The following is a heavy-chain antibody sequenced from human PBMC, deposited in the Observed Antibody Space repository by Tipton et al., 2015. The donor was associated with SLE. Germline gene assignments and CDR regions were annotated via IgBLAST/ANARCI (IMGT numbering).Heavy chain of an antibody. CDR2: IYYSGNT. D-gene: IGHD4-17*01. CDR1: GGSISSGGYY. V-gene: IGHV4-31*03. J-gene: IGHJ4*02. CDR3: ARHLATRADYGDYINVFDS. Sequence: TLSLTCTVSGGSISSGGYYWTWIRQLPGRGLEWIGYIYYSGNTYYNPSLGSRLTISVDTSKDQFSLRLTSVTAADTAGYYCARHLATRADYGDYINVFDSWGQGTLVTVSS.